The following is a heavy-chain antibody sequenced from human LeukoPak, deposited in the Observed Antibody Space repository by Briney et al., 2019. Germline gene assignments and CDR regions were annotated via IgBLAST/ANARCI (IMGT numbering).Heavy chain of an antibody. CDR3: ANHPHWEGGS. V-gene: IGHV3-23*01. J-gene: IGHJ1*01. CDR1: GFSFGDSD. CDR2: INYVGLRT. D-gene: IGHD6-25*01. Sequence: PGGSLRLSCAASGFSFGDSDMNWFRQAPGEGPQWVANINYVGLRTFYADSVKGRFTIARDNSKNMLFLQMDGLRVEDTALYCANHPHWEGGSWGQGTLVIVSS.